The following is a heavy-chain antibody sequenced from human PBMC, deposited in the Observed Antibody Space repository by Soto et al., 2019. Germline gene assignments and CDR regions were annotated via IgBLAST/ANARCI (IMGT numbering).Heavy chain of an antibody. V-gene: IGHV3-23*01. Sequence: EVQLLESGGGLVQPGGSLRLSCAASGFTFSSYAMSWVRQAPGKGLEWVSAISGSGGSTYYADSVKGRFTISRDNSKNTLYLRTNSLRVEDTAVYYCVKDRGGYSYGTPTYYFDYWGQGTLVTVSS. D-gene: IGHD5-18*01. CDR3: VKDRGGYSYGTPTYYFDY. J-gene: IGHJ4*02. CDR2: ISGSGGST. CDR1: GFTFSSYA.